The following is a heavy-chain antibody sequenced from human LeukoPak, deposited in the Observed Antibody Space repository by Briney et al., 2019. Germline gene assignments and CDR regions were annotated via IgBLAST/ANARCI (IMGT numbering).Heavy chain of an antibody. V-gene: IGHV4-34*01. J-gene: IGHJ6*02. CDR1: GGSFSGYY. Sequence: PSETLSLTCAVYGGSFSGYYWSWIRQPPGKGLEWIGSIYHSGSTYYNPSLKSRVTISVDTSKNQFSLKLSSVTAADTAVYYCARGDYDTSGYYYYYYGMDVWGQGTTVTVS. CDR3: ARGDYDTSGYYYYYYGMDV. CDR2: IYHSGST. D-gene: IGHD3-22*01.